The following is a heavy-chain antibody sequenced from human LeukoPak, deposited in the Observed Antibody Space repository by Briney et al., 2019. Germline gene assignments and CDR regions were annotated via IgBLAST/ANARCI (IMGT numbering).Heavy chain of an antibody. CDR3: ARDSGYEEAFDY. CDR2: IYYSGST. V-gene: IGHV4-39*07. CDR1: GGSISSSSYY. D-gene: IGHD5-12*01. J-gene: IGHJ4*02. Sequence: SETLSLTCTVSGGSISSSSYYWGWIRQPPGKGLEWIGSIYYSGSTYYNPSLKSRVTISVDTSKNQFSLKLSSVTAADTAVYYCARDSGYEEAFDYWGQGTLVTVSS.